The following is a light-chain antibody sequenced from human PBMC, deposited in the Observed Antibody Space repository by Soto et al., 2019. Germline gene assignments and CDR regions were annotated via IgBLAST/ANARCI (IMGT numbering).Light chain of an antibody. V-gene: IGKV1-9*01. CDR1: QDINKF. CDR3: PQLKTYPYT. CDR2: SAS. Sequence: IPLTQSPSSLSASVGDRVTLTCRASQDINKFLAWFQQTPGKAPKLLVYSASTLHSGVPSRFSGSGSGTDFALTISSLQPEDFATYYCPQLKTYPYTFGQGTRLDIK. J-gene: IGKJ2*01.